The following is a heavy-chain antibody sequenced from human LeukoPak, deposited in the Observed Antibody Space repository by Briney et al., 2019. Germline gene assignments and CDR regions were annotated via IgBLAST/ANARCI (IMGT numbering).Heavy chain of an antibody. J-gene: IGHJ6*02. V-gene: IGHV3-30-3*01. D-gene: IGHD2-2*01. CDR3: ACSSTSASPYYYGMDV. Sequence: GGSLRLSCAASGFTFSSYAMHWVRQAPGKGLEWVAVISYDGSNKYYADFVKGRFTISRDNSKNTLYLQMNSLRAEDTAVYYCACSSTSASPYYYGMDVWGQGTTVTVSS. CDR2: ISYDGSNK. CDR1: GFTFSSYA.